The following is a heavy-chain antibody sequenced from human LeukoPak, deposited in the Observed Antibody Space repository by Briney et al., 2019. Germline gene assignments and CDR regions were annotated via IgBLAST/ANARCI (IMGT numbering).Heavy chain of an antibody. V-gene: IGHV4-39*02. CDR3: ARDTARQVAAAGEFDY. CDR2: IYYSGST. D-gene: IGHD6-13*01. CDR1: GGSISSSSYY. J-gene: IGHJ4*02. Sequence: SETLSLTCTVSGGSISSSSYYWGWIRQPPGKGLEWIGSIYYSGSTYYNPSLKSRVTISVDTSKNQFSLKLSSVTAADTAVYYCARDTARQVAAAGEFDYWGQGTLVTVSS.